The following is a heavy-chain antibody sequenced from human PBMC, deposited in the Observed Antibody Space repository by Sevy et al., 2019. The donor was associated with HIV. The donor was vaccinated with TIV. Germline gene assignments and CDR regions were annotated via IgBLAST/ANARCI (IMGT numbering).Heavy chain of an antibody. CDR1: GFTFSNSA. CDR3: VKSKLLRDYFYYMDV. Sequence: GGSLRLSCVASGFTFSNSAMSWVRQAPGKGLQWVSFIRGSGDGIFYADSAKGRFTISRDNSKNTLYLQMNALRVEDTAVYYCVKSKLLRDYFYYMDVWGKGTTVTVSS. V-gene: IGHV3-23*01. CDR2: IRGSGDGI. J-gene: IGHJ6*03.